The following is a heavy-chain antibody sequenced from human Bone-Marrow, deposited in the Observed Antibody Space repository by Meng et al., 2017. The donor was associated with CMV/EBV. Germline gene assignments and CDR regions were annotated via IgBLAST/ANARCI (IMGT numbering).Heavy chain of an antibody. D-gene: IGHD3-16*01. CDR1: GFTFSSYG. J-gene: IGHJ4*02. V-gene: IGHV3-30*02. Sequence: GESLKISCAASGFTFSSYGMHWVRQAPGKGLEWVAFIRYDGSNKYYADSVKGRFTISRDNSKNTLYLQMNSLRAEDTAVYYCARDFYAADHYWGQGTLVTVSS. CDR3: ARDFYAADHY. CDR2: IRYDGSNK.